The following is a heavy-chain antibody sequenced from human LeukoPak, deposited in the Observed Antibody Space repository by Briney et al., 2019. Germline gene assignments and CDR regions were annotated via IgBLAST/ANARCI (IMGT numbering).Heavy chain of an antibody. CDR3: ARDLLFGGAIAPLDY. V-gene: IGHV3-30-3*01. CDR1: GFTFSSYA. J-gene: IGHJ4*02. CDR2: ISYDGGNK. Sequence: PGGSLRLSCAASGFTFSSYAMHWVRQAPGKGLEWVAVISYDGGNKYYADSVKGRFTISRDNSKNTLYLQMNSLRAEDTAEYYCARDLLFGGAIAPLDYWGQGTLVTVSS. D-gene: IGHD3-16*02.